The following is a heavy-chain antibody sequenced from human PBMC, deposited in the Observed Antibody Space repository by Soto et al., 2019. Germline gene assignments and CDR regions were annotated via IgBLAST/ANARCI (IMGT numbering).Heavy chain of an antibody. CDR3: ARDRVTRHGGGADACDM. D-gene: IGHD3-16*01. CDR2: ISGSSTYI. CDR1: GFTFSSYS. J-gene: IGHJ3*02. V-gene: IGHV3-21*01. Sequence: EVQLVESGGGLVKPGGSLRLSCATSGFTFSSYSINWVRQAPGKGLEWVSSISGSSTYIFYAESVKGRFTISRDNAKNSLYLQMNSLRAEDTAVYYCARDRVTRHGGGADACDMWGQGTMVTVSS.